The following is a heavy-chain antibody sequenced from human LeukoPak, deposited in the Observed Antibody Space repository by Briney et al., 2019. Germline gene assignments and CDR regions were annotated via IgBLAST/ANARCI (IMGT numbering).Heavy chain of an antibody. CDR1: GGSIGNTSYY. Sequence: SETLSLTCTVSGGSIGNTSYYWGWIRQPPGNGLEWMGSIYYSGSTYYNPSLKSRVTISVDKSKNQFSLKLASVTATDTAVYYCARAGDIVLMVYAISQFDYWGQGTLVTLSS. D-gene: IGHD2-8*01. CDR3: ARAGDIVLMVYAISQFDY. V-gene: IGHV4-39*07. J-gene: IGHJ4*02. CDR2: IYYSGST.